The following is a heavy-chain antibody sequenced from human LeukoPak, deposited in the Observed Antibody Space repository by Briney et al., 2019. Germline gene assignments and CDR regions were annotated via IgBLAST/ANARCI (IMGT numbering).Heavy chain of an antibody. CDR1: GGSISSYF. D-gene: IGHD6-13*01. Sequence: SETLSLTCSVSGGSISSYFWSWIRQPPGKGLEWIGYIYYSGSTNYTPFLKSRVTISLDTSKKQFSLKLSSVTAADTAVYYCARVSGHSSSWYISDYWGQGTLVTVSS. CDR3: ARVSGHSSSWYISDY. CDR2: IYYSGST. J-gene: IGHJ4*02. V-gene: IGHV4-59*01.